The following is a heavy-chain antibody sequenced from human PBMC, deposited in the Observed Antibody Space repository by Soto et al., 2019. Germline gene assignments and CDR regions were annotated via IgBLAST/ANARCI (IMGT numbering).Heavy chain of an antibody. Sequence: SETLSLTCTVSGGSISSGGYYWSWIRQHPGKGLEWIGYIYYSGSTYYNPSLKSRVTISVDTSKNQFSLKLSSVTATDTAVYYCARARKVTIVRGLPRTPFDPWGQGTLVTVSS. J-gene: IGHJ5*02. V-gene: IGHV4-31*03. CDR1: GGSISSGGYY. CDR2: IYYSGST. CDR3: ARARKVTIVRGLPRTPFDP. D-gene: IGHD3-10*01.